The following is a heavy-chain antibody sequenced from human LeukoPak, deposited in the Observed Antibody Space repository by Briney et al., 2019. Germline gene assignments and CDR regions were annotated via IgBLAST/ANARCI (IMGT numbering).Heavy chain of an antibody. Sequence: SGPTLVNPTQTLTLTCTFSGFSLSTSGVGVGWIRQPPGKALDWLALIYWNDDKRYSSSLKSSLTITKDTSKNQVVLTMPNMDPVDTATYYCAHPLEEQWLVAFDYWGQGILVTVSS. CDR1: GFSLSTSGVG. V-gene: IGHV2-5*01. J-gene: IGHJ4*02. CDR3: AHPLEEQWLVAFDY. CDR2: IYWNDDK. D-gene: IGHD6-19*01.